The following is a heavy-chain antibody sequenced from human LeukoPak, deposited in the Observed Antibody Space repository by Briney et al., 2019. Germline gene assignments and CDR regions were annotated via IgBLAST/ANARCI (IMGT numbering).Heavy chain of an antibody. CDR2: IYHSGST. Sequence: SGTLSLTCAVSGGSISSTNWWSWVRQPPGKGLEWIGEIYHSGSTNYNPSLKSRVTISVDTSRNQFSLKLSSVTAADTAVYYCARVMGIAARGGLYYFDYWGQGALVTVSS. CDR3: ARVMGIAARGGLYYFDY. J-gene: IGHJ4*02. D-gene: IGHD6-6*01. CDR1: GGSISSTNW. V-gene: IGHV4-4*02.